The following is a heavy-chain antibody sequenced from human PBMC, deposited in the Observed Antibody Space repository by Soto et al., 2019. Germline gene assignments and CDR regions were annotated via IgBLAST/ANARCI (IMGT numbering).Heavy chain of an antibody. D-gene: IGHD3-22*01. Sequence: GASVKVSCKASGYTFTSYGISWVRQAPGQGLEWMGWISAYNGNTNYAQKLQGRVTMTTDTSTSTAYMELRSLRSDDTAVYYCAREPYYYDSSGYYPFDHWGQGTLVTVSS. J-gene: IGHJ4*02. CDR1: GYTFTSYG. CDR2: ISAYNGNT. V-gene: IGHV1-18*01. CDR3: AREPYYYDSSGYYPFDH.